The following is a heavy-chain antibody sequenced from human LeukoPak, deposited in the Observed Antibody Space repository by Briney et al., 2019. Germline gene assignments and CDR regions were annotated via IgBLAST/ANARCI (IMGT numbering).Heavy chain of an antibody. D-gene: IGHD5-18*01. CDR1: GGTFSSYA. Sequence: SVKVSCKASGGTFSSYAISWVRQAPGQGLEWMGGIIPIFGTANYAQKFQGRVTITADKSTSTAYMELSSLRSEDTAVYYCARDLRGPYSYGLGYYYYYMGVWGKGTTVTVSS. CDR3: ARDLRGPYSYGLGYYYYYMGV. CDR2: IIPIFGTA. J-gene: IGHJ6*03. V-gene: IGHV1-69*06.